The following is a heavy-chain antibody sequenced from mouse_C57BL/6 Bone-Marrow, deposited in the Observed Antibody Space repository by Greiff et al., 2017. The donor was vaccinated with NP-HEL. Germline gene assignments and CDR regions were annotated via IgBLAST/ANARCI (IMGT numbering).Heavy chain of an antibody. D-gene: IGHD2-3*01. V-gene: IGHV14-4*01. J-gene: IGHJ3*01. Sequence: VQLQQSGAELVRPGASVKLSCTASGFNIKDDYMHWVKQRPEQGLEWIGWIDPENGDTEYASKFQGKATITADTSSNTAYLQLSSLTSEDTAVYYCTTDGYSVAYWGQGTLVTVSA. CDR2: IDPENGDT. CDR1: GFNIKDDY. CDR3: TTDGYSVAY.